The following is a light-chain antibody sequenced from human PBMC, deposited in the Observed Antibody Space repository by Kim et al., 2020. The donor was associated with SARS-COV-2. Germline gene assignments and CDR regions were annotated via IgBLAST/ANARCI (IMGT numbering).Light chain of an antibody. CDR1: SSDVGGYNY. Sequence: QSALTQPASVSGSPGQSITISCTGTSSDVGGYNYVSWYQQHPGKVPKLMIFDVSNRPSGVSNRFSGSKSGNTASLTISWLQAEDEADYYCSSYTSSSTLEVFGTGTKFTVL. CDR2: DVS. V-gene: IGLV2-14*03. CDR3: SSYTSSSTLEV. J-gene: IGLJ1*01.